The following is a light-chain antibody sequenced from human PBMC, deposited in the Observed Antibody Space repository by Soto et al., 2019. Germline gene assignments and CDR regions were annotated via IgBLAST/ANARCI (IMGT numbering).Light chain of an antibody. V-gene: IGKV1-5*03. Sequence: DIQMTQSPSTLSASVGDRVTITCRASQSISSWLAWYQQKPGKAPKLLIYKASSLESGVPLRFSGSGSGTEFTLTISSLQPDDFATYYCQQYNSYSRPFGQGTKVDIK. CDR2: KAS. CDR3: QQYNSYSRP. CDR1: QSISSW. J-gene: IGKJ1*01.